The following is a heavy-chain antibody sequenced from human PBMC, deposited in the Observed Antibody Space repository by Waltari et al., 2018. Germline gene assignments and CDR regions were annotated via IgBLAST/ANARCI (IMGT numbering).Heavy chain of an antibody. CDR1: GGSITTNYN. Sequence: QLQLQESGPGLVRPSETLSLTCNVSGGSITTNYNWAWIRQPPGKGLEWMGNMQYRGSTFYNPSLMSRVTISLDTSKNQFSLTLTSVDAADTAVYFCGRIAFGDDGGYFQYWGQGTLVTVSS. CDR2: MQYRGST. D-gene: IGHD4-17*01. J-gene: IGHJ1*01. CDR3: GRIAFGDDGGYFQY. V-gene: IGHV4-39*01.